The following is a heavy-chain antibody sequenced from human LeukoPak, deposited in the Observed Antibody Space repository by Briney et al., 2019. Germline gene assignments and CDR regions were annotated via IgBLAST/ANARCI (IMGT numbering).Heavy chain of an antibody. CDR3: ARYSSSWYQFDY. D-gene: IGHD6-13*01. Sequence: PGGSLRLSCAASGFTFDDYAMHWVRHAPGKGQKWVSGISWNSGSIGYADSVKGRFTISRDNAKNSLYLQMNSLRAEDTALYYCARYSSSWYQFDYWGQGTLVTVSS. V-gene: IGHV3-9*01. CDR2: ISWNSGSI. CDR1: GFTFDDYA. J-gene: IGHJ4*02.